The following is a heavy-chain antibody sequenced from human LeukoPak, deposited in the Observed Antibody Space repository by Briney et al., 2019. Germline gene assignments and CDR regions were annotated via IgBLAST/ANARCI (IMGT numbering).Heavy chain of an antibody. J-gene: IGHJ5*02. V-gene: IGHV4-39*07. CDR2: IYYSGST. CDR3: ARNTFGLFGPGWFDP. CDR1: GGSISSYY. Sequence: SETLSLTCTVSGGSISSYYWGWIRQPPGKGLEWIGSIYYSGSTYYNPSLKSRVTISVDTSKNQFSLKLSSVTAADTAVYYCARNTFGLFGPGWFDPWGQGTLVTVSS. D-gene: IGHD3-10*01.